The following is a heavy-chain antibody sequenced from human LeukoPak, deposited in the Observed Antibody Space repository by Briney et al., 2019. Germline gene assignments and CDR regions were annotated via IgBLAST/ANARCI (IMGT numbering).Heavy chain of an antibody. D-gene: IGHD6-13*01. V-gene: IGHV1-2*02. J-gene: IGHJ4*02. CDR1: GYTFTGYY. CDR2: INPNSGGT. CDR3: ARDSASWYWDFDY. Sequence: ASVKVSCKASGYTFTGYYMHWVRQAPGQGLEWMGWINPNSGGTNYAQKFQGRVTMTRDTSISTAYMELSRLRSDDTAVYYCARDSASWYWDFDYSGQGTLVTVSS.